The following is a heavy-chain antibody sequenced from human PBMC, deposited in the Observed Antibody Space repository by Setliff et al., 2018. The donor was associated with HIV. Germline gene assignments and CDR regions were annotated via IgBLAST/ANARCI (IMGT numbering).Heavy chain of an antibody. J-gene: IGHJ3*02. Sequence: ASVKVSCKASGYTFTGYYMHWVRQAPGQGLEWMGWINPNSGGTEYAQKVQGWVTMTRDTSISTAYMALSRLRSDDTAVYYCASKIFCTNGVCLDAFDIWGQGTKVTVSS. D-gene: IGHD2-8*01. CDR3: ASKIFCTNGVCLDAFDI. CDR2: INPNSGGT. V-gene: IGHV1-2*04. CDR1: GYTFTGYY.